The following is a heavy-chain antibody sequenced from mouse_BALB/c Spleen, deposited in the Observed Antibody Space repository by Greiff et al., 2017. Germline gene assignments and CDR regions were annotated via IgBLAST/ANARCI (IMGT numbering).Heavy chain of an antibody. CDR2: IDPANGNT. Sequence: VQLKQSGAELVKPGASVKLSCTASGFNIKDTYMHWVKQRPEQGLEWIGRIDPANGNTKYDPKFQGKATITADTSSNTAYLQLSSLTSEDTAVYYCARSYYRYDDWFAYWGQGTLVTVSA. J-gene: IGHJ3*01. CDR1: GFNIKDTY. CDR3: ARSYYRYDDWFAY. D-gene: IGHD2-14*01. V-gene: IGHV14-3*02.